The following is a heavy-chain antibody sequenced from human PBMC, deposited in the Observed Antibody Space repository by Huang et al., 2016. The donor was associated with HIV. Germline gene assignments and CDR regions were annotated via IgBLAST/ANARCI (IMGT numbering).Heavy chain of an antibody. CDR1: EGTFSSYS. J-gene: IGHJ4*02. CDR2: IIPIFGTT. D-gene: IGHD5-18*01. Sequence: VQLIQSGAEVKKTGSSVRVSCRASEGTFSSYSIGWMRQAPGQGLEWMGGIIPIFGTTTYAQKFQCRVSIAADESTSTAYMDLNSLRSEDTAVYYCARAALVNNQYFDYWGQGTLVTVSS. CDR3: ARAALVNNQYFDY. V-gene: IGHV1-69*13.